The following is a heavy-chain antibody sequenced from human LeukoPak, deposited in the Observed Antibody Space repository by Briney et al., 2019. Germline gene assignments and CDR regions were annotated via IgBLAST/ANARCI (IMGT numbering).Heavy chain of an antibody. V-gene: IGHV3-20*04. CDR2: INWTGRSA. CDR3: ARSRFWSGYYSGNPHTDY. J-gene: IGHJ4*02. CDR1: GFTFEDDG. D-gene: IGHD3-3*01. Sequence: GGSLRLSCAASGFTFEDDGMTWVRQVPGKGLEWLSGINWTGRSAGYADSVKGRFTISRDNTKNFLYLHMNSLRADDTAVYYCARSRFWSGYYSGNPHTDYWGQGTLVTVSS.